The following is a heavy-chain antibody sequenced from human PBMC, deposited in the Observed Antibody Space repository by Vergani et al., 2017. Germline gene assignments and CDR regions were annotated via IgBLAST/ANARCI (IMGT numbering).Heavy chain of an antibody. J-gene: IGHJ4*02. CDR1: GGSISSGGYS. V-gene: IGHV4-30-2*01. Sequence: QLQLQESGSGLVKPSQTLSLTCAVSGGSISSGGYSWSWIRQPPGKGLEWIGYIYHSGSTYYNPSLKSRVTISVDRSKNQFSLKLSSLTAADTAVYYWARHRITYDSSGYYVGGAFDYWGQGTLVTVSS. D-gene: IGHD3-22*01. CDR3: ARHRITYDSSGYYVGGAFDY. CDR2: IYHSGST.